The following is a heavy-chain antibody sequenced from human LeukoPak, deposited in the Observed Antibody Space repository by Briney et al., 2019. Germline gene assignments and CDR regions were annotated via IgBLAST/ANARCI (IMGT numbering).Heavy chain of an antibody. V-gene: IGHV3-23*01. CDR3: AKGPVVTFDI. Sequence: GGSLRLSCAASGLSFTNAWMSWVRQAPGKGLEWVSAISGSGGGTFYADSLRGRFTISRDNSKKTLYLQMNSLRAEDTAVYYCAKGPVVTFDIWGQGTMVTVSS. J-gene: IGHJ3*02. CDR1: GLSFTNAW. CDR2: ISGSGGGT. D-gene: IGHD2-15*01.